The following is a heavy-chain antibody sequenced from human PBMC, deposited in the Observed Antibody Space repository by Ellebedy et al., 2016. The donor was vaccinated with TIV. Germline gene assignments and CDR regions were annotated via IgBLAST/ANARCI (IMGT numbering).Heavy chain of an antibody. CDR3: ARVTGVSPERLDY. CDR1: GYTFSSHG. Sequence: GGSLRLSXAASGYTFSSHGMHWVRQAPGKGLEWVAVIRYDGSEKYYADSVKGRFTISKDNPKNTLYLEMNSLRAEDTAVYYCARVTGVSPERLDYWGQGTLVTVSS. D-gene: IGHD7-27*01. V-gene: IGHV3-33*01. J-gene: IGHJ4*02. CDR2: IRYDGSEK.